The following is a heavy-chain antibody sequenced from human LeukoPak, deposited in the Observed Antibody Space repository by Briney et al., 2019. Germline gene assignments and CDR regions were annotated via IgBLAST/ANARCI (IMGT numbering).Heavy chain of an antibody. Sequence: PSETLFLTCTVSDGSITSHYWSWIRQPPGKGLEWIGHFAYSGTTSYNASLKSRVTISVDTSKNQFSLRLTSVTAADTAVYYCARPHSSGWYGVYDLWGQGTTVTVSS. CDR2: FAYSGTT. J-gene: IGHJ3*01. CDR3: ARPHSSGWYGVYDL. CDR1: DGSITSHY. V-gene: IGHV4-59*08. D-gene: IGHD6-19*01.